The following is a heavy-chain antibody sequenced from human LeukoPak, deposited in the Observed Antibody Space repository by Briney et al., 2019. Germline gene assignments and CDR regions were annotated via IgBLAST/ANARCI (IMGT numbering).Heavy chain of an antibody. CDR3: ARRTVITPGGFDY. J-gene: IGHJ4*02. CDR2: ITSTGSTT. V-gene: IGHV3-11*01. D-gene: IGHD1-14*01. Sequence: GGSLRLSCAASGFSLSDYYMTWIRQVPGKGLEWISYITSTGSTTYYADSLKGRLTISRDTAKSFVYLQMNSLRADDTAVYYCARRTVITPGGFDYWGQGTLVTVSS. CDR1: GFSLSDYY.